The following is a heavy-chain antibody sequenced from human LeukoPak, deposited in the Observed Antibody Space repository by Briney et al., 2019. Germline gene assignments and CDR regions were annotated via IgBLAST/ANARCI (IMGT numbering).Heavy chain of an antibody. CDR2: ISRDGGNN. J-gene: IGHJ6*03. CDR1: GFTFEDYA. Sequence: PGGSLRLSCAASGFTFEDYAMHWVRQAPGKGLEWVSLISRDGGNNYYADSVKGRFTISKDNSKNSLYLQMNSLRAEDTALYYCAKGLEGYYYMDVWGKGTTVTVSS. CDR3: AKGLEGYYYMDV. V-gene: IGHV3-43D*03.